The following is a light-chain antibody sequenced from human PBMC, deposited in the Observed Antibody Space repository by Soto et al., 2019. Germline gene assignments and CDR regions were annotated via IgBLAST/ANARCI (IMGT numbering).Light chain of an antibody. CDR1: QSVSSSS. V-gene: IGKV3-20*01. Sequence: EIVLTQSPGTLSLSPGERATLSCRASQSVSSSSLAWYQQKRGQAPRLLIHGASSGATGIPDRFSGSGSGTDFTLTISRLEPEDFAVYYCQQYGGSPRTFGQGTKVDIK. CDR3: QQYGGSPRT. CDR2: GAS. J-gene: IGKJ1*01.